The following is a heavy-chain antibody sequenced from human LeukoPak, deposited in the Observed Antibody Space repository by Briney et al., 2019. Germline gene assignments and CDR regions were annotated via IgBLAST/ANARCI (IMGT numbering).Heavy chain of an antibody. D-gene: IGHD4-17*01. CDR1: GYSISSGYY. V-gene: IGHV4-38-2*02. Sequence: KPSETLSLTCTVSGYSISSGYYWGWIRQPPGKGLEWIGNMYHSGSTYYNPSLKSRVTISVDTSKNQFSLKLRSVTAADTAVYYCATVTVGYFDYWGQGTLVTVSS. J-gene: IGHJ4*02. CDR3: ATVTVGYFDY. CDR2: MYHSGST.